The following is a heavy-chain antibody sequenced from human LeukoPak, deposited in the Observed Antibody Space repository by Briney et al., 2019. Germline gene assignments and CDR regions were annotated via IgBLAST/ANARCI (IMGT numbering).Heavy chain of an antibody. D-gene: IGHD3-16*02. V-gene: IGHV4-59*08. J-gene: IGHJ6*03. Sequence: PETLSLTCTVSGGSIGTYYWSWIGQSPRKGLEWIGYIYVTGTRYNPYLQSRVTISVDRSRNQFFLKMSSVTAADTAVYYCARHIGGGIEDMDVWGKGTKVIVSS. CDR2: IYVTGT. CDR3: ARHIGGGIEDMDV. CDR1: GGSIGTYY.